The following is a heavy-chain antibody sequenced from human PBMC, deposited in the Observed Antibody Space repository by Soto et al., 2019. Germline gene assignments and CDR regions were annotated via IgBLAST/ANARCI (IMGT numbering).Heavy chain of an antibody. J-gene: IGHJ4*02. Sequence: QVQLVQSGAEVKKRGASGQVSCKASGYTLTGYDMHWVRQAPGQGLEWMGWINPNSGGTNYAQKFQGWVTMTRDTSISTAYMELSRLRADDTAVYYCARARRYSSGWGAGGGPDYWGQGTLVTVSS. CDR3: ARARRYSSGWGAGGGPDY. CDR2: INPNSGGT. CDR1: GYTLTGYD. V-gene: IGHV1-2*04. D-gene: IGHD6-19*01.